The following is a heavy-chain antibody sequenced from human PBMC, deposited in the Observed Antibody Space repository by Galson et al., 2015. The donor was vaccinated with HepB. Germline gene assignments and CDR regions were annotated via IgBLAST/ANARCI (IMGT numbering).Heavy chain of an antibody. D-gene: IGHD6-19*01. Sequence: QYGAEVKKPGESLRISCKGSGCSFTSYWISWVRQMPAKGLEWMGRIDPSDSYTNYSPSFQGHVTISADKSISTAYLQCSSLKASDTAMYYRARSEYSSEWPEIDPWGQGTLVTVSS. CDR3: ARSEYSSEWPEIDP. CDR2: IDPSDSYT. CDR1: GCSFTSYW. J-gene: IGHJ5*02. V-gene: IGHV5-10-1*01.